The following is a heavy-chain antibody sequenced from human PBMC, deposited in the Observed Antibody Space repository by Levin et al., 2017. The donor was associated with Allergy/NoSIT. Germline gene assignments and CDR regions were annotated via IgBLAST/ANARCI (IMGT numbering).Heavy chain of an antibody. Sequence: GGSLRLSCAASGFIFSSYTMSWVRQAPGKGLEWISAISASGGSTYADSVKGRFTISRDNSKNTLYLQMNSLRAEDTAVYYCAVESGYSYGYNPFDYWGQGTLVTVSS. CDR2: ISASGGST. J-gene: IGHJ4*02. V-gene: IGHV3-23*01. CDR3: AVESGYSYGYNPFDY. D-gene: IGHD5-18*01. CDR1: GFIFSSYT.